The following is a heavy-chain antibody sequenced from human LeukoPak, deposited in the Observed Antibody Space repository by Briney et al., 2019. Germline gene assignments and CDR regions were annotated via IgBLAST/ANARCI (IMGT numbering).Heavy chain of an antibody. CDR3: ARATSLITMIVVVTHAFDI. CDR2: ISSSGSTI. CDR1: GFTFSSYE. J-gene: IGHJ3*02. V-gene: IGHV3-48*03. Sequence: GGSLRLSCAASGFTFSSYEMNWVRQAPGKGLEWVSYISSSGSTIYCADSVKGRFTISRDNAKNSLYLQMNSLRAEDTAVYYCARATSLITMIVVVTHAFDIWGQGTMVTVSS. D-gene: IGHD3-22*01.